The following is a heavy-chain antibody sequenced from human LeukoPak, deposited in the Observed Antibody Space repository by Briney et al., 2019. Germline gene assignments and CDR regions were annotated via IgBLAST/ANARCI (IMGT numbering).Heavy chain of an antibody. V-gene: IGHV3-7*01. CDR3: AGGPGFLIDC. CDR1: GFTFSSYA. Sequence: GGSLRLSCAASGFTFSSYAMSWVRQAPGKGLEWVANIKQDGSEKHYVDSVKGRLTISRDNAKNLLYLQMNSLRVEDTAVYYCAGGPGFLIDCWGQGTLVTVSS. CDR2: IKQDGSEK. J-gene: IGHJ4*02. D-gene: IGHD3-3*01.